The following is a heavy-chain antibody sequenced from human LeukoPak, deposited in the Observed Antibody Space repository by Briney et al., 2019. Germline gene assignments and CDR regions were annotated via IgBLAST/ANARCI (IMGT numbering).Heavy chain of an antibody. CDR1: GGSISDYY. CDR2: FSNSGTN. J-gene: IGHJ4*02. CDR3: ARGSNWGDY. D-gene: IGHD7-27*01. V-gene: IGHV4-59*12. Sequence: SETLVNTSTVSGGSISDYYWSWIRQPPGKGLEWIGYFSNSGTNNYKPSLKGRVTMSVDTSKNQFSLRLSSVTAADTAVYYCARGSNWGDYWGQRSMLSVSS.